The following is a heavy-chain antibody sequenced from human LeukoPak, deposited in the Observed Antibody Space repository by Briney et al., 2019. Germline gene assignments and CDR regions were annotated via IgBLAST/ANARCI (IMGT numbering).Heavy chain of an antibody. CDR2: IYSGGST. J-gene: IGHJ3*02. CDR3: ARDPRIHAFDI. Sequence: GRSLRLSCAASGFTFSSYGMHWVRQAPGKGLEWVSVIYSGGSTYYADSVKGRFTISRDNSKNTLYLQMNSLRAEDTAVYYCARDPRIHAFDIWGQGTMVTVSS. V-gene: IGHV3-66*01. CDR1: GFTFSSYG. D-gene: IGHD2-21*01.